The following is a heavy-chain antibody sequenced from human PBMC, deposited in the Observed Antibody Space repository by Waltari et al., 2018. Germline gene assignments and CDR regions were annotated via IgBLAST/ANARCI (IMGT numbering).Heavy chain of an antibody. Sequence: QVQLVQSGAEVRKPGASVKVSCKASGYTFSNYGIAWVRQAPGQGLEWMGWIRGYDGDTKYARDVEGRLTVTTDTSTNTAHMELRSLRSDDTAVYYCARLYDASAYYNTYLDPWGQGALVTVSS. D-gene: IGHD3-22*01. CDR3: ARLYDASAYYNTYLDP. CDR2: IRGYDGDT. V-gene: IGHV1-18*01. CDR1: GYTFSNYG. J-gene: IGHJ5*02.